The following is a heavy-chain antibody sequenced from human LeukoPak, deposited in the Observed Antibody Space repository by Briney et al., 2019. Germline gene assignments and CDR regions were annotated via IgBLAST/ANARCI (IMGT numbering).Heavy chain of an antibody. J-gene: IGHJ4*02. CDR3: ATDLAAAGTGVDY. CDR1: GYTLTELS. Sequence: ASVKVSCKVSGYTLTELSMHWVRQAPGKGLEWMGGFDPEDGETIYAQRFQGRVTMTKDTSTDTAYMELSSLRSEDTAVYYCATDLAAAGTGVDYWGQGTLVTVSS. V-gene: IGHV1-24*01. D-gene: IGHD6-13*01. CDR2: FDPEDGET.